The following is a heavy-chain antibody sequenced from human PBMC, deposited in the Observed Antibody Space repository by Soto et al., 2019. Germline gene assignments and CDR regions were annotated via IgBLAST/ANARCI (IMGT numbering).Heavy chain of an antibody. V-gene: IGHV4-59*01. Sequence: SETLSLTCTVSGASITSYFWSWIRQPPGKGLEWIGDIYYSGSTDYNPSLKSRVTISVDTSKNRFSLRLRSVTAADTAVYYCARVRQGSSSSGRYFDYWGQGTLVTVSS. CDR1: GASITSYF. CDR3: ARVRQGSSSSGRYFDY. J-gene: IGHJ4*02. CDR2: IYYSGST. D-gene: IGHD6-6*01.